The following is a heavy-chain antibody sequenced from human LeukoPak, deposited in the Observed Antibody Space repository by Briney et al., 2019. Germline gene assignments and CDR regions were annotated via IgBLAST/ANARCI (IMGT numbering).Heavy chain of an antibody. V-gene: IGHV3-9*03. Sequence: GRSLRLSCAASGFTFDDYAMHWVRQAPGKGLEWVSGISWNSGSIDYADSVKGRFTISRDNAENSLYLQMNNLRAEDMALYYCAKADSSGYYAAFDIWGQGTMVTVSS. D-gene: IGHD3-22*01. CDR3: AKADSSGYYAAFDI. CDR2: ISWNSGSI. J-gene: IGHJ3*02. CDR1: GFTFDDYA.